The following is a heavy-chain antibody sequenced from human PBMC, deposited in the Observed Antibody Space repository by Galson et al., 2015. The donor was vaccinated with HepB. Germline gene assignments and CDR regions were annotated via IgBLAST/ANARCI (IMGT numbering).Heavy chain of an antibody. V-gene: IGHV1-69*04. CDR1: GGTFSSYA. Sequence: SVKVSCKASGGTFSSYAISWVRQAPGQGLEWMGRIIPILGIANYAQKFQGRVTITADKSTSTAYMELSSLRSEDTAVYYCARGSRRHYYGSGSYYKTPAEYFQHWGQGTLVTVSS. CDR3: ARGSRRHYYGSGSYYKTPAEYFQH. J-gene: IGHJ1*01. CDR2: IIPILGIA. D-gene: IGHD3-10*01.